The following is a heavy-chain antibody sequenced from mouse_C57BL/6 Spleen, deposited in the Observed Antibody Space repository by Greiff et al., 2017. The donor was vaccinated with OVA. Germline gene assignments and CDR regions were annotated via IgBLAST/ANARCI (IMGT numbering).Heavy chain of an antibody. CDR3: ARSRYDGYPGFAY. CDR2: IYPGDGDT. V-gene: IGHV1-82*01. Sequence: QVQLQQSGPELVKPGASVKISCKASGYAFSSSWMNWVKQRPGKGLEWIGRIYPGDGDTNYNGKFKGKATLTADKSSSTAYMQLSSLTSEDSAVYFCARSRYDGYPGFAYWGQGTLVTVSA. D-gene: IGHD2-3*01. J-gene: IGHJ3*01. CDR1: GYAFSSSW.